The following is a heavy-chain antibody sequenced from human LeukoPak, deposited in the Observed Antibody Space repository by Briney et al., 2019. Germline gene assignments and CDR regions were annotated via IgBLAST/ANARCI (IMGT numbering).Heavy chain of an antibody. CDR3: ATSRVFDY. CDR1: GFTFNAYY. V-gene: IGHV3-74*03. CDR2: INTDGKTT. Sequence: SGGSLRLSCAASGFTFNAYYMGWIRQAPGKGLVWVSRINTDGKTTTYADSVKGRFTISRDNAENSLYLQMNSLKAEDTAVYYCATSRVFDYWGQGALVIVSS. J-gene: IGHJ4*02.